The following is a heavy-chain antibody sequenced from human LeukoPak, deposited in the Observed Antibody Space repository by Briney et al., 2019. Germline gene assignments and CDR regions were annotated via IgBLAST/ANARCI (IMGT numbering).Heavy chain of an antibody. CDR1: GYTFTSYA. CDR2: INAGNGNT. CDR3: ARRVRWYSSGWGRYFDY. D-gene: IGHD6-19*01. Sequence: ASVKVSCTASGYTFTSYAMHWVRQAPGQRLEWMGWINAGNGNTKYSQKFQGRVTMTRDTSTSTVYMELSSLRSEDTAVYYCARRVRWYSSGWGRYFDYWGQGTLVTVSS. V-gene: IGHV1-3*01. J-gene: IGHJ4*02.